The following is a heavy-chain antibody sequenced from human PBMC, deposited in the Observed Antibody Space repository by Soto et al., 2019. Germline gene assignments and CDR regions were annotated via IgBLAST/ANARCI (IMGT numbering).Heavy chain of an antibody. CDR2: MSSDGSNE. J-gene: IGHJ4*02. CDR1: GFTFINNA. CDR3: ARDRKYYFDY. Sequence: GGSLRLSCEDSGFTFINNAMHWVRQAPGKGLEWVAFMSSDGSNEYYADSVKGRFTISRDNSKKTLFLQMNSLRTEDTAVYYCARDRKYYFDYWGQGTLVTVSS. V-gene: IGHV3-30-3*01.